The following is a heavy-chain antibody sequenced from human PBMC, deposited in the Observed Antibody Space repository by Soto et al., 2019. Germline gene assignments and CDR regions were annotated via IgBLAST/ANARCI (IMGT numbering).Heavy chain of an antibody. CDR2: IILILGTT. J-gene: IGHJ4*01. D-gene: IGHD3-22*01. CDR3: ATDSYITSIIVRFDY. CDR1: GVTVSTSA. V-gene: IGHV1-69*13. Sequence: SVKVSCKASGVTVSTSAISWVRQAPGQGLEWMGVIILILGTTNYAQKFRGRVTITADEPTSTAYMELSSLRAEDTAVYYCATDSYITSIIVRFDYWGHGTMGTVSS.